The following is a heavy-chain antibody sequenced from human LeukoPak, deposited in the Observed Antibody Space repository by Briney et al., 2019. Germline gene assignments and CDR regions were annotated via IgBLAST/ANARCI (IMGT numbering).Heavy chain of an antibody. Sequence: GSSVKVSCKASGYTFTSYYMHWVRQAPGQGLEWMGIINPSGGSTSYAQKFQDRVTMTRDTSTSTVYMELSSLRSEDTAPYYCAREVEYCSGGSCYYGHWGQGTLVTVSS. J-gene: IGHJ1*01. CDR3: AREVEYCSGGSCYYGH. CDR1: GYTFTSYY. V-gene: IGHV1-46*01. D-gene: IGHD2-15*01. CDR2: INPSGGST.